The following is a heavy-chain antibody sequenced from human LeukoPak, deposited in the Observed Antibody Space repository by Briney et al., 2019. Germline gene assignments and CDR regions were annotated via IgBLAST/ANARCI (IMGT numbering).Heavy chain of an antibody. CDR2: ISSSSSYI. CDR1: GFTFSSYS. D-gene: IGHD3-22*01. J-gene: IGHJ3*02. V-gene: IGHV3-21*01. CDR3: ARDHHRRLYDSQARNTFDI. Sequence: GGSLRLSCAASGFTFSSYSMNWVRQAPGKGLEWVSSISSSSSYIYYADSVKGRFTISRDNAKNSLYLQMNSLRAEDTAVYYCARDHHRRLYDSQARNTFDIWGQGTMVTVSS.